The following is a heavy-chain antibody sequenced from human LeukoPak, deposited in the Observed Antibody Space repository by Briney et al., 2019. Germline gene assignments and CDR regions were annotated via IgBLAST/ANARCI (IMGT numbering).Heavy chain of an antibody. V-gene: IGHV3-13*01. CDR3: ARVGSSSHHDAFDI. D-gene: IGHD6-13*01. CDR1: GFTFSSYD. CDR2: IGTAGDT. J-gene: IGHJ3*02. Sequence: GGSLRLSCAASGFTFSSYDMHWVRQATGKGLEWVSAIGTAGDTYYPGSVKGRFTISRENAKNSLYLQMNSLRAGDTAVYYCARVGSSSHHDAFDIWGQGTMVTVSS.